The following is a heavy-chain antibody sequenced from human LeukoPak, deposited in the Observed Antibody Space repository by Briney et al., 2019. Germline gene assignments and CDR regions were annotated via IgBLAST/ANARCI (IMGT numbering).Heavy chain of an antibody. CDR1: GGTFSSYA. CDR2: IIPIFGTA. J-gene: IGHJ3*02. Sequence: SVKVSCKASGGTFSSYAISWVRQAPGQGLEWMGGIIPIFGTANYAQKFQGRVTITADESTSTAYMELSSLRSDDTTVYYCTSFRDAFDIWGQGTMVTVSS. CDR3: TSFRDAFDI. V-gene: IGHV1-69*01.